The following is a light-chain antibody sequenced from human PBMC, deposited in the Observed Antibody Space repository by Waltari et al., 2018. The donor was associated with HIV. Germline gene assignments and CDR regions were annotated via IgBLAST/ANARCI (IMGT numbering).Light chain of an antibody. Sequence: EIVMTPSPATLSVSPGERATLSCRASESVGSNVAWYQQIPGQAPRLLSYGASTRATGFPARFSGSGSGTEFTLTISSLQSEDFVVYYCQQYNNWPPWTFGQGTKVEVK. CDR1: ESVGSN. CDR2: GAS. V-gene: IGKV3-15*01. CDR3: QQYNNWPPWT. J-gene: IGKJ1*01.